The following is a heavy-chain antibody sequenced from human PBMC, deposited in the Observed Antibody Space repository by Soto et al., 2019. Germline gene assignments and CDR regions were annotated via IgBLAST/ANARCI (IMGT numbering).Heavy chain of an antibody. Sequence: GGSLRLSCAASGFTFSSYAMSWVRQAPGKGLEWVSAISGSGGSTYYADSVKGRFTISRDNSKNTLYLQMNSLRAEDTAVYYCAKDLWSGSSGYYFDYWGQGTLVTVSS. J-gene: IGHJ4*02. V-gene: IGHV3-23*01. CDR3: AKDLWSGSSGYYFDY. CDR2: ISGSGGST. CDR1: GFTFSSYA. D-gene: IGHD3-22*01.